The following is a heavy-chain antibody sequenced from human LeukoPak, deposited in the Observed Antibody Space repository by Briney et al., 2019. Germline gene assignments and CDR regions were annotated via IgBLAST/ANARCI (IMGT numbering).Heavy chain of an antibody. CDR3: ARDHIVASNYFDY. D-gene: IGHD5-12*01. CDR2: ISYDGSNK. Sequence: GRSLRLSCAASGFTFSSYAMHWVRQAPGKELEGVAVISYDGSNKYYADSVKGRFTISRDNSKNTLYLQMYSLRAEDTAVYYCARDHIVASNYFDYWGQGTLVTVSS. J-gene: IGHJ4*02. CDR1: GFTFSSYA. V-gene: IGHV3-30-3*01.